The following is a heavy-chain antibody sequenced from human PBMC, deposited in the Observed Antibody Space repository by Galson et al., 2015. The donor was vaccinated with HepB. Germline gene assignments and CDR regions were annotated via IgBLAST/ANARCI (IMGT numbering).Heavy chain of an antibody. CDR3: ARGNDGYGRFDY. CDR2: INSDGTST. J-gene: IGHJ4*02. CDR1: GVTFSSYW. V-gene: IGHV3-74*01. D-gene: IGHD5-18*01. Sequence: SLRLSCAASGVTFSSYWMHWVRQAPGKGLAWVSRINSDGTSTFYADSVKGRFTISRDNAKNTLYLQLNSLEAEDTAVYYCARGNDGYGRFDYWGQGTLVTVSS.